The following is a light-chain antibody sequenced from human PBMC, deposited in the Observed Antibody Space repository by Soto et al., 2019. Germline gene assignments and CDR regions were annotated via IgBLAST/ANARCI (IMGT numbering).Light chain of an antibody. Sequence: IQLTQSPSTLSSSVGDRVTLTCRASQSISDWLGWYPGKPGKATKLLIYDISNLEIGVPSRFSGRGSGTEFTLTISGLQPDDFATYYCQQYNSYSFGQGTKVDIK. J-gene: IGKJ1*01. CDR2: DIS. CDR1: QSISDW. CDR3: QQYNSYS. V-gene: IGKV1-5*01.